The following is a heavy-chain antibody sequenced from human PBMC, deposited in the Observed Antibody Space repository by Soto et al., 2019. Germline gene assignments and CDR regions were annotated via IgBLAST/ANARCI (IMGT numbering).Heavy chain of an antibody. CDR1: GYTFTGYY. J-gene: IGHJ4*02. D-gene: IGHD2-15*01. CDR3: ARGYCSGGSCYFGY. V-gene: IGHV1-2*04. Sequence: ASVKVSCKASGYTFTGYYMHWVRQAPGQGLEWMGWINPNSGGTNYAQKFQGWVTMTRDTSISTAYMELSRLRSDDTAVYYCARGYCSGGSCYFGYWRQRTLVTVSS. CDR2: INPNSGGT.